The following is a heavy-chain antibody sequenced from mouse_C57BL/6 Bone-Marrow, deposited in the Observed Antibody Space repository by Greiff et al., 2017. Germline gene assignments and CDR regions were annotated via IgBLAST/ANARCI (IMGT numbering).Heavy chain of an antibody. J-gene: IGHJ3*01. V-gene: IGHV5-4*01. CDR2: ISDGGSYT. Sequence: EVKLMESGGGLVKPGGSLKLFCAASGFTFSSYALSWVRQTPEKRLEWVATISDGGSYTYYPDNVKGRFTISRDNAKNNLYLQMSNLKSEDTAMYYCARDRVYYGSSFWFAYWGQGTLVTVSA. D-gene: IGHD1-1*01. CDR1: GFTFSSYA. CDR3: ARDRVYYGSSFWFAY.